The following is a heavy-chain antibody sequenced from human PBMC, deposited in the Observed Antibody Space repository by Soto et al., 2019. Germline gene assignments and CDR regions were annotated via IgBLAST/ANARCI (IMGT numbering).Heavy chain of an antibody. J-gene: IGHJ6*03. CDR1: GFTFGSYA. CDR2: ISGGGSGR. V-gene: IGHV3-23*04. CDR3: ARVRYPSAPRRPLDYYFMDV. D-gene: IGHD1-20*01. Sequence: VQLVESGEGLVQPGGSLRLSCAASGFTFGSYAMTWVRQAPGQGLEWVSGISGGGSGRYCSDSVEARFTISRDNTKNLLYLQMNTLLVDDTGGYFSARVRYPSAPRRPLDYYFMDVWGNGTTITVSS.